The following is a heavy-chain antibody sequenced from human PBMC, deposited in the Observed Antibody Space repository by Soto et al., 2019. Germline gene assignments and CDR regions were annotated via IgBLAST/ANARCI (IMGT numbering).Heavy chain of an antibody. CDR1: AYSFTTYH. Sequence: QVQLVQSGAEVKKPGASVTLSCKASAYSFTTYHIHWVRQAPGQGLEWMGLINPDAGATNYAQRFQGRLRLTRDTSTSTVYMELRSLRFDDTAAYYCARGDIVLVPASEGNWFDPWGQGTLVTVSS. D-gene: IGHD2-2*01. V-gene: IGHV1-46*01. CDR3: ARGDIVLVPASEGNWFDP. J-gene: IGHJ5*02. CDR2: INPDAGAT.